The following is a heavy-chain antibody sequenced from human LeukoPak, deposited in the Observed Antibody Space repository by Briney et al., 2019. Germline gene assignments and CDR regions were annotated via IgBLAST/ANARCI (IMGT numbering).Heavy chain of an antibody. D-gene: IGHD1-7*01. CDR2: ISSSSSTI. Sequence: TGGPLRLSCAASGFTFSSYSMNWVRQAPGKGLEWVSYISSSSSTIYYADSVKGRFTISRDNAKNSLYLQMNSLRAEDTAVYYCARDQKTTSALNYYYYYMDVWGKGTTVTVSS. V-gene: IGHV3-48*01. J-gene: IGHJ6*03. CDR3: ARDQKTTSALNYYYYYMDV. CDR1: GFTFSSYS.